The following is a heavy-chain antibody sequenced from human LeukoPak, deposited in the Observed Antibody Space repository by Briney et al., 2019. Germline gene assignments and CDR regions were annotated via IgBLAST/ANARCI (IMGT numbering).Heavy chain of an antibody. D-gene: IGHD3-16*02. CDR2: ISYDGSNK. V-gene: IGHV3-30*03. Sequence: GGSLRLSCAASGFTFSSYGMHWVRQAPGKGLEWVAVISYDGSNKYYADSVKGRFTISRDNSKNTLYLQMNSLRAEDTAVYYCARVYLGDAFDIWGQGTMVTVSS. CDR1: GFTFSSYG. J-gene: IGHJ3*02. CDR3: ARVYLGDAFDI.